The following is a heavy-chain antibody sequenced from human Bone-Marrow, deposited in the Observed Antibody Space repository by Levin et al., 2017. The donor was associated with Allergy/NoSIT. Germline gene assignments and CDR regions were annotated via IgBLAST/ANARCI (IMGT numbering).Heavy chain of an antibody. CDR3: ARDNWNDRNAYPQGGMDV. CDR1: GFTFSSYE. CDR2: ISSSGSTI. J-gene: IGHJ6*02. D-gene: IGHD1-1*01. Sequence: GGSLRLSCAASGFTFSSYEMNWVRQAPGKGLEWVSYISSSGSTIYYADSVKGRFTISRDNAKNSLYLQMNSLRAEDTAVYYCARDNWNDRNAYPQGGMDVWGQGTTVTVSS. V-gene: IGHV3-48*03.